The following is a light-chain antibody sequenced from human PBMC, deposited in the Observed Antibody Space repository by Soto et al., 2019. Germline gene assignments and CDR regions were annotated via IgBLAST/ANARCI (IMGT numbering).Light chain of an antibody. CDR2: EVS. J-gene: IGLJ2*01. CDR1: SSDVGGYNY. Sequence: QSVLTQPPSASGAPGQSVTISCTGTSSDVGGYNYVYWYQQHPGKAPKLMIYEVSKRPSGVPDGFSGSKSGNTASLTVSGLQAEDEADYYCSSYAGSNNLVFGGGTKLTVL. V-gene: IGLV2-8*01. CDR3: SSYAGSNNLV.